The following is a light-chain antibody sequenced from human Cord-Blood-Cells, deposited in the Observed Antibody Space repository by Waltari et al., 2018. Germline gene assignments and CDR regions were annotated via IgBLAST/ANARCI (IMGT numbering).Light chain of an antibody. V-gene: IGKV3-15*01. Sequence: EIVMTQPPATPSLSPGERATPSCRASQSVSSSLAWYQQTPGQAPRLLIYGASTKATGIPARFSGSGSGTEFTLSISSLQSEDFAVYYCQQYNNWPLTFGGGTKVEIK. CDR2: GAS. J-gene: IGKJ4*01. CDR1: QSVSSS. CDR3: QQYNNWPLT.